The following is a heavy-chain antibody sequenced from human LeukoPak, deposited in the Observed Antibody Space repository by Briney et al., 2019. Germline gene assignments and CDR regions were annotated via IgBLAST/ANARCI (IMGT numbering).Heavy chain of an antibody. D-gene: IGHD3-3*01. J-gene: IGHJ3*02. CDR1: GGSISSGDYY. CDR3: ARPGYYDFWGFDI. CDR2: IYYSGST. V-gene: IGHV4-30-4*08. Sequence: SETLSLTCTVSGGSISSGDYYWSWIRQPPGKGLEWVGYIYYSGSTYYNPSLKSRVTISVDTSKNQFSLKLSSVTAADTAVYYCARPGYYDFWGFDIWGQGTMVTVSS.